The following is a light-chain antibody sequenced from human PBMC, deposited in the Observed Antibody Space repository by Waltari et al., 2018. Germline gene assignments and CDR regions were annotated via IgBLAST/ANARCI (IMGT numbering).Light chain of an antibody. Sequence: QSALSQPASVSGSPGQSITISCTGASSDVGGHDYVSCYHQHPGKAPKLIIRDVNNRPSGVSNRFSGSKSGNTASLTISGLQAEDEADYYCSSYSTSSSLILFGEGTKVTVL. V-gene: IGLV2-14*03. CDR1: SSDVGGHDY. CDR3: SSYSTSSSLIL. J-gene: IGLJ2*01. CDR2: DVN.